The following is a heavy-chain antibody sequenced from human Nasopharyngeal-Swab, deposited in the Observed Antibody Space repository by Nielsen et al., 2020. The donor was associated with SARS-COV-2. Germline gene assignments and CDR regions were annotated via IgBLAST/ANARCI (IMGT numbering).Heavy chain of an antibody. CDR1: GGSISSSSYY. CDR3: AATSVLRFLEWLNNWFDP. Sequence: SETLSLTCTVSGGSISSSSYYWGWIRQPPGKGLEWIGSIYYSGSTYYHPSLKSRVTISVDTSKNQFSLKLSSVTAADTAVYYCAATSVLRFLEWLNNWFDPWGQGTLVTVSS. D-gene: IGHD3-3*01. V-gene: IGHV4-39*01. CDR2: IYYSGST. J-gene: IGHJ5*02.